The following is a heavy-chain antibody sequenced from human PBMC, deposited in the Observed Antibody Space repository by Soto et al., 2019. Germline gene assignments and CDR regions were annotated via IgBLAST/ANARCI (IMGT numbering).Heavy chain of an antibody. CDR3: ARVNKRLAYYYYYGMDV. J-gene: IGHJ6*02. D-gene: IGHD6-25*01. Sequence: ASVKVSCKASGYTFTSYGISWVRQAPGQGLEWMGWISAYNGNTNYAQKLQGRVTMTTDTSTSTAYMELRSLRSDDTAVYYCARVNKRLAYYYYYGMDVWGQGTTVTVSS. V-gene: IGHV1-18*01. CDR2: ISAYNGNT. CDR1: GYTFTSYG.